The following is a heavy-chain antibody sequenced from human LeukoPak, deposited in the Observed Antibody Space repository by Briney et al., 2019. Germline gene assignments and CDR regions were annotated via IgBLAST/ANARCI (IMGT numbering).Heavy chain of an antibody. CDR2: ISGSGGST. J-gene: IGHJ4*02. Sequence: GGSLRLSCAAPGFTFSSYAMSWVRQAPGKGLEWVSAISGSGGSTYYADSVKGRFTISRDNSKNTLYLQMNSLRAEDTAVYYCAKDHYYGSSGSGIYWGQGTLVTVSS. CDR3: AKDHYYGSSGSGIY. V-gene: IGHV3-23*01. D-gene: IGHD3-22*01. CDR1: GFTFSSYA.